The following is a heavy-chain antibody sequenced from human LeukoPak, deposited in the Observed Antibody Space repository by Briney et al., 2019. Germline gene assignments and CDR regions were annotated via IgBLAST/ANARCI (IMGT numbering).Heavy chain of an antibody. CDR1: GFTFSSYG. Sequence: GGSLRLSCAASGFTFSSYGMHWVRQAPGKGLEWVAFIRYDGSNKYYADSVKGRFTISRDNSKNTLYLQMNSLRAEDTALYYCAKAPGPYYYDSSGDYWGQGTLVTVSS. V-gene: IGHV3-30*02. J-gene: IGHJ4*02. CDR3: AKAPGPYYYDSSGDY. D-gene: IGHD3-22*01. CDR2: IRYDGSNK.